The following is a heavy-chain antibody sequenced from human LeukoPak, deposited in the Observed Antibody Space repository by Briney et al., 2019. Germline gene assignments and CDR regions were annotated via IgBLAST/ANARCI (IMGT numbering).Heavy chain of an antibody. Sequence: GGSLRLSCAASGFTFSSYDMHWVRQATGKGLEWVSAIGTAGDTYYPGSVKGRFTISRENAKNSLYLQMNSLRAGGTAVYYCARAYPTTTTYGSGSYYYYGMDVWGQGTTVTVSS. CDR1: GFTFSSYD. CDR2: IGTAGDT. V-gene: IGHV3-13*01. D-gene: IGHD3-10*01. CDR3: ARAYPTTTTYGSGSYYYYGMDV. J-gene: IGHJ6*02.